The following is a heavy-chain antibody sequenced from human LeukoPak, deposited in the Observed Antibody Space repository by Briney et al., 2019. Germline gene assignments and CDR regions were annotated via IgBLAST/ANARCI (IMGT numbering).Heavy chain of an antibody. V-gene: IGHV3-7*01. CDR1: GFTFSSYW. J-gene: IGHJ4*02. Sequence: PGGSLRLSCAASGFTFSSYWMGWVRQAPGKGLEWVANIKQDGSEKYYVDSVKGRFTISRDNSKNTLYLQMNSLRAEDTAVYYCAKDGLGTQGGYWGQGTLVTVSS. D-gene: IGHD7-27*01. CDR3: AKDGLGTQGGY. CDR2: IKQDGSEK.